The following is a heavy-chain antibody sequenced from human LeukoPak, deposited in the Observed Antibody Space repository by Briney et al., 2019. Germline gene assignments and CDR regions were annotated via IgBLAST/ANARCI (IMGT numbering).Heavy chain of an antibody. D-gene: IGHD2-21*02. CDR2: INHSGST. CDR1: GGSFSGYY. Sequence: SETLSLTCAVYGGSFSGYYCSWIRQPPGKGLEWIGEINHSGSTNYNPSLKSRVTISVDTSKNQFSLKLSSVTAADTAVYYCARRDCGGDCPFDYWGQGTLVTVSS. V-gene: IGHV4-34*01. J-gene: IGHJ4*02. CDR3: ARRDCGGDCPFDY.